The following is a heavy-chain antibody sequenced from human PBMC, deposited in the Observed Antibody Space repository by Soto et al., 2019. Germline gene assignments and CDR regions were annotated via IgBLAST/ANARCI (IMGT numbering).Heavy chain of an antibody. CDR1: GFTFSGSA. V-gene: IGHV3-73*02. J-gene: IGHJ6*02. Sequence: EVQLVESGGGLVQPGGSLKLSCAASGFTFSGSAIHWVRQASGKWLEWVGRIRDKVNKYATAYAASVTGRFTISRDDSKNMAYLQMNSLKTDDTAVYYCGYDFWSGYYSVGQTSGMDVWGQGTTVTVSS. D-gene: IGHD3-3*01. CDR3: GYDFWSGYYSVGQTSGMDV. CDR2: IRDKVNKYAT.